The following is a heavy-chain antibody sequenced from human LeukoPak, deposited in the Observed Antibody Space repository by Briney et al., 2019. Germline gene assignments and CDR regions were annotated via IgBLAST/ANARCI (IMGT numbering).Heavy chain of an antibody. V-gene: IGHV3-53*01. CDR1: GFTVSSKY. CDR3: ARGTSGGATLDY. CDR2: IYSGGST. Sequence: PGGSLRLSCAASGFTVSSKYMSWVRQAPGKGLEWVSVIYSGGSTYYGDSVKGRFTVSRDSSKNTLYLQMNSLRVEDTGVYYCARGTSGGATLDYWGQGTLVTVSS. J-gene: IGHJ4*02. D-gene: IGHD2-8*01.